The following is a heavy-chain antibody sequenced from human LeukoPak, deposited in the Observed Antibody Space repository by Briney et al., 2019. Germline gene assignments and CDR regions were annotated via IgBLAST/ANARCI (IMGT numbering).Heavy chain of an antibody. D-gene: IGHD6-13*01. CDR3: ARDMQQLDPEDY. J-gene: IGHJ4*02. Sequence: ASVKVSCKASGYTFTSYYMRWVRQAPGQGLEWMGIINPSGGSTSYAQKFQGRVTMTRDTSTSTVYMELSSLRSEDTAVYYCARDMQQLDPEDYWGQGTLVTVSS. CDR1: GYTFTSYY. CDR2: INPSGGST. V-gene: IGHV1-46*01.